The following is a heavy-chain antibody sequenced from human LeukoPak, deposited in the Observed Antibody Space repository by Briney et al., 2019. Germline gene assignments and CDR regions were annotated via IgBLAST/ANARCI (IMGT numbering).Heavy chain of an antibody. J-gene: IGHJ6*02. V-gene: IGHV4-31*03. CDR2: IYYSGST. Sequence: SQTLSLTCTVSGGSISSGGYYWSWLRQHPGKGLEWIGYIYYSGSTYYNPSLKSRVTISVDTSKNQFSLKLSSVTAEDTAVYYCAKDRSAFYGMDVWGQGTTVTVSS. CDR3: AKDRSAFYGMDV. D-gene: IGHD3-10*01. CDR1: GGSISSGGYY.